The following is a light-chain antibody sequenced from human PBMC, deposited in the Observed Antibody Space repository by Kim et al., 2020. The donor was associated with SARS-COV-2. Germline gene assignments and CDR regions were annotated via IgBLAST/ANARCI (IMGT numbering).Light chain of an antibody. V-gene: IGKV3-20*01. CDR3: QQYGTSPLT. CDR1: QSVSNNY. J-gene: IGKJ1*01. Sequence: SPGERANLSCRASQSVSNNYLAWYQQKPGQPPRLLIYGASSWATGIPVRFSGSGSGTDFTLTISRLEPEDFAVYYCQQYGTSPLTFGQGTKVEIK. CDR2: GAS.